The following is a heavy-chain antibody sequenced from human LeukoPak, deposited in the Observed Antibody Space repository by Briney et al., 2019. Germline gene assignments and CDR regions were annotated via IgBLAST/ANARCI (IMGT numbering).Heavy chain of an antibody. CDR1: GFTFSNYW. CDR2: IKQDGSEK. V-gene: IGHV3-7*01. J-gene: IGHJ5*02. CDR3: AKGGPSPIRTHVS. Sequence: GGSLRLSCAASGFTFSNYWMDWVRQAPGKGLEWVANIKQDGSEKYYVDSVKGRFTVSRDNAKNSLYLQMNSLRAEDTAVYYCAKGGPSPIRTHVSWGQGTLVNVS. D-gene: IGHD1-14*01.